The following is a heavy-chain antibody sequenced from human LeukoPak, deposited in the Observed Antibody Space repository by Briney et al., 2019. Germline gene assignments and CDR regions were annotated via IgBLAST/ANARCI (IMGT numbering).Heavy chain of an antibody. D-gene: IGHD3-22*01. CDR3: ERRSGVLDSRDSRYHFDH. V-gene: IGHV4-59*11. Sequence: TSSETLSLTCIVSGGSISRHYWRWIRQPPGKGLEYIGYIYYSGSTDYNPFLKSRLPISLDTSKNQFSLNLSSVTAADTAVYYCERRSGVLDSRDSRYHFDHWGQGTLVTVSS. CDR2: IYYSGST. J-gene: IGHJ4*02. CDR1: GGSISRHY.